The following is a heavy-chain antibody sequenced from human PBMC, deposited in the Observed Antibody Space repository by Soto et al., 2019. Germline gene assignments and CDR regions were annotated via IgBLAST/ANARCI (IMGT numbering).Heavy chain of an antibody. D-gene: IGHD4-17*01. CDR3: AKDRDVRFLDY. CDR1: GFTFSSYG. J-gene: IGHJ4*02. CDR2: ISYDGSNK. Sequence: GGSLRLSCAASGFTFSSYGMHWVRQAPGKGLEWVAVISYDGSNKYYADSVKGRFTISRDNSKNTLYLQMNSLRAEDTAVYYCAKDRDVRFLDYWGQGTLVTVSS. V-gene: IGHV3-30*18.